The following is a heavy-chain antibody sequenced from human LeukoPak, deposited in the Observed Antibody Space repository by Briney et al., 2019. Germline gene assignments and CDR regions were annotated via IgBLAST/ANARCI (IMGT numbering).Heavy chain of an antibody. CDR2: IKTDGSQI. V-gene: IGHV3-7*01. D-gene: IGHD7-27*01. Sequence: RGGSLRLSCAASGFTSSSYEMNWVRQAPGKGLEWVANIKTDGSQIYYVDSVKGRFTISRDNAKNSLYLQMNSLRAEDTAVYYCARDLNWETYWGQGTLVSVSS. CDR1: GFTSSSYE. J-gene: IGHJ4*02. CDR3: ARDLNWETY.